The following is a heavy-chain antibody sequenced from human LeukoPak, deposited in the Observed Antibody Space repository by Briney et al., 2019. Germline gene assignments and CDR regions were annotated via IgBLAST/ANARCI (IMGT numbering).Heavy chain of an antibody. J-gene: IGHJ4*02. V-gene: IGHV1-2*02. CDR2: INPNSGGT. Sequence: ASVKVSCKASGYTFTGYYMHWVRQAPGQGLEWMGWINPNSGGTNYAQKFQGRVTMTRGTSISTAYMELSSLRSEDTAVYYCARVAYYDSSGYYSDFDYWGQGTLVTVSS. CDR1: GYTFTGYY. CDR3: ARVAYYDSSGYYSDFDY. D-gene: IGHD3-22*01.